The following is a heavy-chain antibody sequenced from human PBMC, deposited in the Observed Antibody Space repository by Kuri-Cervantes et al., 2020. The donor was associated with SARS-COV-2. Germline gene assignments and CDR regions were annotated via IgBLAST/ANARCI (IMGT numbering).Heavy chain of an antibody. Sequence: GGSLRRSCATSGFTLNDYGMYWVRQGPGKGLEWVSSITWDGGSTFYADSVKGRFTMSRDSSKNSLYLQMNSLRVADTAVYYCAKVFGVGSNIKYFDSWGQGTVVTVSS. D-gene: IGHD3-10*02. J-gene: IGHJ4*02. V-gene: IGHV3-43D*03. CDR3: AKVFGVGSNIKYFDS. CDR2: ITWDGGST. CDR1: GFTLNDYG.